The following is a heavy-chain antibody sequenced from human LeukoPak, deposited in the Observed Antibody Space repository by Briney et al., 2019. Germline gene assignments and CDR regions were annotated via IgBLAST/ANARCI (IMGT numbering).Heavy chain of an antibody. CDR3: AREVSSTRKYYYYGMDV. D-gene: IGHD2-2*01. CDR1: GYTFTSYD. CDR2: MNPNSGNT. Sequence: GASVKVSCKASGYTFTSYDINWVRQATGQGLEWMGWMNPNSGNTGYAQKFQGRVTMTRNTSISTAYMELSSLRSEDTAVYYCAREVSSTRKYYYYGMDVWGQGTTVTVSS. V-gene: IGHV1-8*01. J-gene: IGHJ6*02.